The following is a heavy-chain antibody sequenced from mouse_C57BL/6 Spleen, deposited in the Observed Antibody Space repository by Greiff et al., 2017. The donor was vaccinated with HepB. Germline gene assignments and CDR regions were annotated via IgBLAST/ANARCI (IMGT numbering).Heavy chain of an antibody. CDR1: GYTFTDYY. J-gene: IGHJ3*01. CDR2: IYPGSGNT. D-gene: IGHD1-1*01. V-gene: IGHV1-76*01. CDR3: ARPDYYGSGGPAWFAY. Sequence: QVHVKQSGAELVRPGASVKLSCKASGYTFTDYYINWVKQRPGQGLEWIARIYPGSGNTYYNEKFKGKATLTAEKSSSTAYMQLSSLTSEDSAVYFCARPDYYGSGGPAWFAYWGQGTLVTVSA.